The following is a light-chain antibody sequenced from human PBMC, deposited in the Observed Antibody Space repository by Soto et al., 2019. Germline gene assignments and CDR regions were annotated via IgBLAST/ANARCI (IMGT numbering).Light chain of an antibody. Sequence: EIVMTQSPATLSVSPGESASLSCRASESVSSNLAWYQQKPGQSPRLLIFGASTRATGVPARFSGKGSETEFTLTISSLVSEDSAVYYCQQYNNWPPWTFGRGTKVEIK. CDR1: ESVSSN. CDR3: QQYNNWPPWT. V-gene: IGKV3-15*01. CDR2: GAS. J-gene: IGKJ1*01.